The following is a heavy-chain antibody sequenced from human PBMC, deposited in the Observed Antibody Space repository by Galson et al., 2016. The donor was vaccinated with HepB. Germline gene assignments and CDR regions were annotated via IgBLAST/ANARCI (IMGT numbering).Heavy chain of an antibody. CDR3: AKDRWSGYDSYFDD. Sequence: SLRLSCAASGFTFSDHGMHWVRQAPGKGLEWVAVIWYDGTNKNYADSVKGRFTISRDNSKNSLFLQMNSLRAEDTAVYYCAKDRWSGYDSYFDDWGQGTLVTVSS. CDR2: IWYDGTNK. J-gene: IGHJ4*02. D-gene: IGHD6-25*01. V-gene: IGHV3-33*06. CDR1: GFTFSDHG.